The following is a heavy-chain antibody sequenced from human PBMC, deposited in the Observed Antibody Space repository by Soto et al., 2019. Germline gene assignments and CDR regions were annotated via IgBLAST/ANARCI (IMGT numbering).Heavy chain of an antibody. J-gene: IGHJ4*02. V-gene: IGHV3-9*01. CDR2: ISRNSGTV. CDR3: VKSERHRIGLIRGIPHSPDFES. CDR1: GFSFEDYA. Sequence: EVHLVESGGGLVQPAMYLRVSCAASGFSFEDYAMHWVRQRPGKGREWVSGISRNSGTVGYADSVKGRFTISRDDAKKSLHLQMNSLRAEDTAFYYCVKSERHRIGLIRGIPHSPDFESWGQGTLVTVSS. D-gene: IGHD3-10*01.